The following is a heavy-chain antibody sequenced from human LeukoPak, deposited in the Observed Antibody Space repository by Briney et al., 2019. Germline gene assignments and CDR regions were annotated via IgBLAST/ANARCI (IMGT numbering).Heavy chain of an antibody. J-gene: IGHJ4*02. CDR3: ARDSARFIAAAGTFDY. Sequence: GGSLRLSCAASGFTFDTYWMNWVRQTPGKGLEWVANIRPDGNEIHYVDSVRGRFTISRDNARNSLYLQLNSLRAEDTAVYYCARDSARFIAAAGTFDYWGQGTLVTVSS. V-gene: IGHV3-7*01. CDR1: GFTFDTYW. D-gene: IGHD6-13*01. CDR2: IRPDGNEI.